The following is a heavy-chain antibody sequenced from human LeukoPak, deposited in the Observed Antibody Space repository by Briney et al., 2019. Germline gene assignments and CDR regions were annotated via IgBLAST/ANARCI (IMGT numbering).Heavy chain of an antibody. V-gene: IGHV3-33*01. Sequence: GGSLRLSCAASGFTFSTYGMHCVRQAPGKGLEWVALIWHDGTNTCYADSVKGRFTISRDNPKNTLYLQMNSLRAEDTAVYYYETTGSEHYYFYFWGQGILVTVSS. CDR2: IWHDGTNT. CDR1: GFTFSTYG. CDR3: ETTGSEHYYFYF. J-gene: IGHJ4*02.